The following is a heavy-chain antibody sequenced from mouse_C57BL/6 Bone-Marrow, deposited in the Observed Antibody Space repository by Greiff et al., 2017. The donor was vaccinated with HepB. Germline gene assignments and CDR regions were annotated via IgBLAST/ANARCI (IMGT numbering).Heavy chain of an antibody. CDR1: GYTFTSYW. Sequence: VQLQQPGAELVRPGSSVKLSCKASGYTFTSYWMDWVKQRPGQGLEWIGNIYPSDSETHYNQKFKDKATLTVDKSSSTAYMQLSSLTSEDSAVYYCARSLLYYGSSYWYFDVWGTGTTVTVSS. J-gene: IGHJ1*03. CDR3: ARSLLYYGSSYWYFDV. CDR2: IYPSDSET. D-gene: IGHD1-1*01. V-gene: IGHV1-61*01.